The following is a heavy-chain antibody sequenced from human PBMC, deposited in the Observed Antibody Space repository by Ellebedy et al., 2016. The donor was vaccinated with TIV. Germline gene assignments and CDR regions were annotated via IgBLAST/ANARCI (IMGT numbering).Heavy chain of an antibody. CDR1: GFTFSDYY. Sequence: GGSLRLSCAASGFTFSDYYMSWIRQAPGKGLEWVSYISSSSSYTNYADSVKGRFTISRDNSKNTLYLQMNSLRAEDTAVYYCAKVSYYYDSSGPSDYWGQGTLVTVSS. CDR2: ISSSSSYT. CDR3: AKVSYYYDSSGPSDY. V-gene: IGHV3-11*06. J-gene: IGHJ4*02. D-gene: IGHD3-22*01.